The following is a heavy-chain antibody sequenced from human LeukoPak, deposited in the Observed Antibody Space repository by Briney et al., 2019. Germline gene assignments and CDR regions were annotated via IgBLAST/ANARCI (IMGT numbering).Heavy chain of an antibody. D-gene: IGHD3-3*01. Sequence: GASVKVSCKASGYTFTGYYMHWVRQAPGQGLEWMGRINPNSGGANYAQKFQGRVTMTRDTSISTAYMELSRLRSDDTAVYYCARDQVRFLEWLSPDYWGQGTLVTVSS. CDR3: ARDQVRFLEWLSPDY. CDR1: GYTFTGYY. V-gene: IGHV1-2*06. J-gene: IGHJ4*02. CDR2: INPNSGGA.